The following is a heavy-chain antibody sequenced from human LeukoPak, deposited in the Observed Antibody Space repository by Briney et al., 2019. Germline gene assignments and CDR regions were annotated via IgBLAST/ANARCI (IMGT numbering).Heavy chain of an antibody. CDR2: ISSSSSYI. V-gene: IGHV3-21*01. Sequence: GGSLRLSCAASGFAFSSYSMNWVRQAPGKGLEWVSSISSSSSYIYYADSVKGRFTISRDNAKNSLYLQMNSLRAEDTAVYYCAREGEWELPTFDYWGQGTLVTVSS. J-gene: IGHJ4*02. D-gene: IGHD1-26*01. CDR3: AREGEWELPTFDY. CDR1: GFAFSSYS.